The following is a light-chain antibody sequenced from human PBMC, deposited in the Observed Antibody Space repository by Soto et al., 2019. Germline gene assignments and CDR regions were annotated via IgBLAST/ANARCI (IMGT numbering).Light chain of an antibody. J-gene: IGLJ2*01. CDR3: SSYSSSSTLVV. CDR1: SSDIGGYNY. V-gene: IGLV2-14*01. CDR2: EVT. Sequence: QSALTQPASVSGSPGQSITISCTGTSSDIGGYNYVSWYQLHPGKAPKLMIYEVTNRPSGVSNRFSGSKSGNSASLTISGLQSEDEADYYCSSYSSSSTLVVFGGGTKVTVL.